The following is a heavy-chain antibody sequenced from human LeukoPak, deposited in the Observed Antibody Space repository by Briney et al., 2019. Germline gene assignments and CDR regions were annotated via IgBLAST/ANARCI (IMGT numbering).Heavy chain of an antibody. CDR1: GGSIGTYY. J-gene: IGHJ4*02. Sequence: SETLSLTCTVSGGSIGTYYWSWIRQPPGKGLEWIGYIYYNGYTDYNPSLKSRVTISLHTSKNQFSLKLSSVTAADTAVYYCAKDGINYYDISGYDIWGQGTLVTVSS. V-gene: IGHV4-59*01. CDR2: IYYNGYT. D-gene: IGHD3-22*01. CDR3: AKDGINYYDISGYDI.